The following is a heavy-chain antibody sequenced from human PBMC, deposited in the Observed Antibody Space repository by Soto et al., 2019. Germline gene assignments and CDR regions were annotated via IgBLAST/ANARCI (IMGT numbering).Heavy chain of an antibody. CDR3: ARGPPKYYDFWSGAYYMDV. J-gene: IGHJ6*03. CDR1: GFTFSSYD. CDR2: IGTAGDT. V-gene: IGHV3-13*01. Sequence: GGSLRLSCAASGFTFSSYDMHWVRQATGKGLEWVSAIGTAGDTYYPGSVKGRFTISRENAKNSLYLQMNSLRAGDTAVYYCARGPPKYYDFWSGAYYMDVWGKGTTVTVSS. D-gene: IGHD3-3*01.